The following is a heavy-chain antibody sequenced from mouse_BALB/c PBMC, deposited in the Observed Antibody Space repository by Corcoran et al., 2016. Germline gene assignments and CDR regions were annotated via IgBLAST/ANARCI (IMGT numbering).Heavy chain of an antibody. D-gene: IGHD1-1*01. CDR3: ASITTVVPYAMDY. CDR2: IDPANGNA. CDR1: GFNIKDTY. V-gene: IGHV14-3*02. J-gene: IGHJ4*01. Sequence: EVQLQQSGAELVKPGASVKLSCTASGFNIKDTYMHWVKQRPEQGLEWIGRIDPANGNAKYDPKFQGKATITADTSSNTAYLQLSSLTSEDTAVYYCASITTVVPYAMDYWGQGTSVTVSS.